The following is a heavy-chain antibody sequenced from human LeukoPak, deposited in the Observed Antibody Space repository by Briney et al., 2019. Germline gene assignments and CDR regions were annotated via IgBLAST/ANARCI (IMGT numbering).Heavy chain of an antibody. D-gene: IGHD7-27*01. CDR2: ISGGSDTI. CDR1: GFTFSNYA. V-gene: IGHV3-48*02. CDR3: ATNPHSGNWG. J-gene: IGHJ3*01. Sequence: PGGSLRLSCAASGFTFSNYAMNWVRQAPGKGPECLSYISGGSDTIYYADSVKGRFTISRDNAKSSLYLQMNSLRDEDTAVYYCATNPHSGNWGWGRGTMVTVSS.